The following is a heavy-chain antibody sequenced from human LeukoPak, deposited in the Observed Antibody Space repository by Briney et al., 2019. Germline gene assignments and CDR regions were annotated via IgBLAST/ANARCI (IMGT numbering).Heavy chain of an antibody. CDR2: INAGNGNT. CDR1: GYTFTSYA. CDR3: AKDALYSYGRDDY. J-gene: IGHJ4*02. V-gene: IGHV1-3*01. D-gene: IGHD5-18*01. Sequence: PGASVKVSCKASGYTFTSYAMHWVRQAPGQRLEWMGWINAGNGNTKYSQKFQGRVTITRDTSASTAYMELSSLRSEDTAVYYCAKDALYSYGRDDYWGQGTLVTVSS.